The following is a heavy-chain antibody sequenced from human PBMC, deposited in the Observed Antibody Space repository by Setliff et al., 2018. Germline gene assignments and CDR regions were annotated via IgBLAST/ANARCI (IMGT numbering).Heavy chain of an antibody. CDR1: GFSFSNYG. V-gene: IGHV1-18*01. CDR3: ARDEASCGGDCYSRGYFDF. J-gene: IGHJ4*02. Sequence: ASVKVSCKASGFSFSNYGITWVRQAPGRGLEWLGWISGYTGNTNSVQKLRGRVTMTTDTSTSTAYLELGSLTTDDTAVYNCARDEASCGGDCYSRGYFDFWGQGTLVTVSS. CDR2: ISGYTGNT. D-gene: IGHD2-21*01.